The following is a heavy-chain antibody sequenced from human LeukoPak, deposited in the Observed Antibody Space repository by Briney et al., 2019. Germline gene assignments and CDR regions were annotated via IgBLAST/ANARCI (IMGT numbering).Heavy chain of an antibody. Sequence: PGTSLTLSCETSGITFSHFGMHWVRQAPGKGLEWVAVIWSDATNQYYADSVKGRFTISRDNFKRTVSLEMNSLRAEDTAVYYCAIDAQRAFDYSNSLEYWGQGSLVIVSS. CDR3: AIDAQRAFDYSNSLEY. D-gene: IGHD4-11*01. V-gene: IGHV3-33*01. J-gene: IGHJ4*02. CDR1: GITFSHFG. CDR2: IWSDATNQ.